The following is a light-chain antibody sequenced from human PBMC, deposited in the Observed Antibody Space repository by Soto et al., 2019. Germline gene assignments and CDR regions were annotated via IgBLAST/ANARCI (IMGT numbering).Light chain of an antibody. Sequence: QSALTQPASVSGSPGQSITISCTGTSSDVGGYNYVSWYQQHPGKAPKLMIYEVSNRPSGVSNRFSGSKSGNTASLTISGLQAEDEANYYCSSYTNSNTLQWVFGGGTQLTVL. CDR2: EVS. CDR1: SSDVGGYNY. CDR3: SSYTNSNTLQWV. V-gene: IGLV2-14*01. J-gene: IGLJ3*02.